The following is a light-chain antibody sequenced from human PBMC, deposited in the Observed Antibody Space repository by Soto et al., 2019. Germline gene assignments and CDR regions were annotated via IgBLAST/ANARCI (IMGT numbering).Light chain of an antibody. CDR2: SNN. J-gene: IGLJ1*01. V-gene: IGLV1-44*01. CDR3: AAWYDSLDGYV. CDR1: SSNIGTNT. Sequence: QSVLTQAPSASGTPGQRVTISCSGSSSNIGTNTVNWYQQLPGTAPKLLIYSNNQRPSGVPDRFSGSKSGTSASLAISGLQSEDEADYYCAAWYDSLDGYVFGTGTKLTVL.